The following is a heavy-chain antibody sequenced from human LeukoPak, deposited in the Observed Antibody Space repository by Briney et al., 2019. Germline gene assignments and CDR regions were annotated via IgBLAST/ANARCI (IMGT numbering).Heavy chain of an antibody. Sequence: GASVKVSCKASGYTFTSYDINWVRQATGQGLGWMGWMNPNSGNTGYAQKFQGRVTMTRNTSISTAYMELSSLRSEDTAVYYCARAMYYDFWSGYYNFYGMDVWGQGTTVTVSS. D-gene: IGHD3-3*01. CDR1: GYTFTSYD. CDR3: ARAMYYDFWSGYYNFYGMDV. J-gene: IGHJ6*02. CDR2: MNPNSGNT. V-gene: IGHV1-8*01.